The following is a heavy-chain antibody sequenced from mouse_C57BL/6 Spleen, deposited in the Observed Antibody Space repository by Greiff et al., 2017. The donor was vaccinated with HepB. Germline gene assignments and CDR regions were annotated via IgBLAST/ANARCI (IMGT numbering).Heavy chain of an antibody. Sequence: QVQLQQPGAELVKPGASVKLSCKASGYTFTSYWMQWVKQRPGQGLEWIGEIDPSDSYTNYNQKFKGKATLTVDTSSSTAYMQLSSLTSEDSAVYYGARSGLYYAMDYWGQGTSVTVSS. J-gene: IGHJ4*01. CDR3: ARSGLYYAMDY. V-gene: IGHV1-50*01. CDR2: IDPSDSYT. CDR1: GYTFTSYW. D-gene: IGHD3-1*01.